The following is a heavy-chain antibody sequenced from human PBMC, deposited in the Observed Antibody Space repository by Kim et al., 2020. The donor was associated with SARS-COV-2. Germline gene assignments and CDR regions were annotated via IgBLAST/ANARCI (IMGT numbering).Heavy chain of an antibody. V-gene: IGHV4-39*01. Sequence: DYHPSLKNRVTISLDTSKNDFSLRLTSVTAADTAVYYCARLTVYGSTTTESWGQGTLVTVSS. J-gene: IGHJ5*02. CDR3: ARLTVYGSTTTES. D-gene: IGHD3-10*01.